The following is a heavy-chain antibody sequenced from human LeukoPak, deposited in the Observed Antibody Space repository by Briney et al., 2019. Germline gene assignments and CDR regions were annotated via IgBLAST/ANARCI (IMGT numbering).Heavy chain of an antibody. V-gene: IGHV3-64D*09. J-gene: IGHJ3*02. CDR2: IISNGGST. Sequence: GGSLRLSCSASGFTFSSYAMHWVRQAPGKGLEYVSAIISNGGSTYYADSVKGRFTISRDNSKNTLYLQMSSLRAEDTAVYYCVARLNSSGYYYVSSPVVGAFDIWGQGTMVTVSS. D-gene: IGHD3-22*01. CDR1: GFTFSSYA. CDR3: VARLNSSGYYYVSSPVVGAFDI.